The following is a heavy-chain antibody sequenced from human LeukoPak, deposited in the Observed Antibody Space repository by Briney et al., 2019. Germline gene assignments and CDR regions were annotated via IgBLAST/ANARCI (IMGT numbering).Heavy chain of an antibody. CDR1: GFTFSTYS. CDR2: ISGSGRSI. CDR3: TRDIRLTTDRDAFDI. Sequence: KPGGSLRLSCVASGFTFSTYSMNWVRQAPGKGPEWVSSISGSGRSIYDTDSVKGRFTTSRDNAKNSLYLQMNSLRAEDTAVYFCTRDIRLTTDRDAFDIWGQGTMVTVSS. J-gene: IGHJ3*02. D-gene: IGHD1-14*01. V-gene: IGHV3-21*01.